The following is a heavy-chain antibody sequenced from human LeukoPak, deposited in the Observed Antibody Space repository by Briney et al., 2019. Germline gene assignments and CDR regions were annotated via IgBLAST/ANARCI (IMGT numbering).Heavy chain of an antibody. V-gene: IGHV3-33*01. CDR2: IWYDGSNK. Sequence: GGSLRLSCAASGFTFSSYGMHWVRQAPGKGLEWVAVIWYDGSNKYYADSVKGRFTISRDNSKNTLYLQMNSLRAEDTAVYYCARADNYYGSGSYCLIDYWGQGTLVTVSS. CDR3: ARADNYYGSGSYCLIDY. J-gene: IGHJ4*02. D-gene: IGHD3-10*01. CDR1: GFTFSSYG.